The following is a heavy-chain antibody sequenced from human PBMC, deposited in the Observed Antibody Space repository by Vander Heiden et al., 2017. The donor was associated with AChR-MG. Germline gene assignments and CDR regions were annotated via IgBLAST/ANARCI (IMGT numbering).Heavy chain of an antibody. Sequence: QVQLQESGPGLIKPSETLSLTCAVSGFSITRGYNRGWIRQPPGKGLQWIGNIYHSGTTYYDPSLESRVTISMDTSKNQFSLRLTSVTAADTAVYYCARDPPGYQVPLGEPWFDPWGQGTLVTVSS. V-gene: IGHV4-38-2*01. D-gene: IGHD3-16*01. CDR3: ARDPPGYQVPLGEPWFDP. J-gene: IGHJ5*02. CDR1: GFSITRGYN. CDR2: IYHSGTT.